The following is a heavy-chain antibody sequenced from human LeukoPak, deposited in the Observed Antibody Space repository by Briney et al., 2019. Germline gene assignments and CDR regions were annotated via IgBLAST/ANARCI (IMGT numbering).Heavy chain of an antibody. CDR2: IYYSGST. Sequence: SETLSLTCTVSGDSISSGDYYWGWIRQPPGKGLEWIGSIYYSGSTYYNPSLKSRVTISVDTSKNQFSLKLSSVTAADTAVYYCARAERTNYYYYMDVWGKGTTVTVSS. CDR3: ARAERTNYYYYMDV. J-gene: IGHJ6*03. D-gene: IGHD1-1*01. V-gene: IGHV4-39*07. CDR1: GDSISSGDYY.